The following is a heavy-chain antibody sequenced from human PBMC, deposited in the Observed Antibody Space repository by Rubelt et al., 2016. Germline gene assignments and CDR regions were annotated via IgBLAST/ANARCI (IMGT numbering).Heavy chain of an antibody. D-gene: IGHD3-10*01. V-gene: IGHV4-39*01. CDR3: ARHSGVRGVMYKGFDP. CDR2: IYYSGST. CDR1: GGSISSSSYY. J-gene: IGHJ5*02. Sequence: QLQLQESGPGLVKPSETLSLTCTVSGGSISSSSYYWGWIRQPPGKGLEWIGSIYYSGSTYYNPSLKCRVTISVDTAKNQFSLKLSSVTAADTAVYYCARHSGVRGVMYKGFDPWGQGTLVTVSS.